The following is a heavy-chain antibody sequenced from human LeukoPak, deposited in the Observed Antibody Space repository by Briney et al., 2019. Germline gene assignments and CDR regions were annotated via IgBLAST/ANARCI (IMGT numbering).Heavy chain of an antibody. CDR1: GYTLTELS. V-gene: IGHV1-24*01. CDR3: ARGHTYYYGSGTLNRDWFDP. Sequence: GASVKVSCKVSGYTLTELSMHWVRQAPGKGLEWMGGFDPEDGETIYAQKSQGRVTMTEDTSTDTAYMELSSLRSEDTAVYYCARGHTYYYGSGTLNRDWFDPWGQGTLVTVSS. J-gene: IGHJ5*02. D-gene: IGHD3-10*01. CDR2: FDPEDGET.